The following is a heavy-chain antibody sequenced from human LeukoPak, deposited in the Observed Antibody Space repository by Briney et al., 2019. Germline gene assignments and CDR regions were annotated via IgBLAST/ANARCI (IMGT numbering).Heavy chain of an antibody. Sequence: SETLSLTCTVSGDSISGYYWSWIRQPPGKGLEWIGEINHSGSTNYNPSLKSRVTISVDTSKNQFSLKLSSVTAADTAVYYCARLGGADFHYYYYYMDVWGKGTTVTVSS. CDR3: ARLGGADFHYYYYYMDV. J-gene: IGHJ6*03. CDR2: INHSGST. CDR1: GDSISGYY. V-gene: IGHV4-34*01. D-gene: IGHD2-21*01.